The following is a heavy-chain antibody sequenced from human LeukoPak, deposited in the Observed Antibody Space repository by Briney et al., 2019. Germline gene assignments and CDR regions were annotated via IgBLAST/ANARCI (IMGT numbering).Heavy chain of an antibody. CDR2: INPNSGGT. CDR3: ARDGTYCSGGSCYVGYYYYGMDV. D-gene: IGHD2-15*01. CDR1: GYTFTGYY. J-gene: IGHJ6*02. Sequence: VASVKVSCKASGYTFTGYYMHWVRQAPGQGLEWMGWINPNSGGTNYAQKFQGRVTMTRDTSISTAYMELSRLRSDDTAVYYCARDGTYCSGGSCYVGYYYYGMDVWGQGTTVTVSS. V-gene: IGHV1-2*02.